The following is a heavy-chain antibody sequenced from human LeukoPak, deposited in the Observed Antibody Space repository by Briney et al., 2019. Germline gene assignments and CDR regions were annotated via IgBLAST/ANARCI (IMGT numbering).Heavy chain of an antibody. CDR1: GFTLSSCA. CDR3: AKDLHGYSSQIDY. V-gene: IGHV3-23*01. CDR2: ISGSGGGT. D-gene: IGHD5-12*01. J-gene: IGHJ4*02. Sequence: GGSLRLACAASGFTLSSCAMSWVRQAPGKGLERVSAISGSGGGTYYADSVKGRFTISRDNSKNTLFLQMNSLRAEDTAGYYCAKDLHGYSSQIDYWGQGTLVTVPS.